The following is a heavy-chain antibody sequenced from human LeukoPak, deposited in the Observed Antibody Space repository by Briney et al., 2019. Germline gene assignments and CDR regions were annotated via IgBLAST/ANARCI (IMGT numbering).Heavy chain of an antibody. CDR1: GFTFSSYA. V-gene: IGHV3-30-3*01. CDR3: ARAMVRGIPFDY. D-gene: IGHD3-10*01. CDR2: ISNDGNTK. Sequence: PGRSLKLSCAASGFTFSSYAMHWVRQPPGRGLEWMTVISNDGNTKYYADSARGRFTISRDNSKNTLYLQINGLRLDDTAVYYCARAMVRGIPFDYWGQGTLVTVSS. J-gene: IGHJ4*02.